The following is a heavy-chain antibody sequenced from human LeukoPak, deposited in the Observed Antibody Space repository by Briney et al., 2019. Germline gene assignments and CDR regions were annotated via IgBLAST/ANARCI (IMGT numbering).Heavy chain of an antibody. CDR3: ASSYYYDSWPPTQRDY. D-gene: IGHD3-22*01. CDR1: GFTFSDYY. J-gene: IGHJ4*02. CDR2: ISSDRSYT. Sequence: GGSLTLSCSASGFTFSDYYMSWIRQAPRKGLERVSHISSDRSYTNYAHSVKGRFAVSRDNARNSLYLQMNSLRAEDTPLYHCASSYYYDSWPPTQRDYWGQGAPVTVSS. V-gene: IGHV3-11*03.